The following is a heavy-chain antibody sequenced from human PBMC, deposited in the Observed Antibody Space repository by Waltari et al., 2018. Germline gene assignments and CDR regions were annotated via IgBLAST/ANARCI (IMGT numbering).Heavy chain of an antibody. CDR1: GFTFSSYA. D-gene: IGHD2-2*02. V-gene: IGHV3-23*01. CDR3: AKVGSTSCYSSMDV. J-gene: IGHJ6*02. Sequence: EVQLLESGGGFVQPGGSLRLSCAASGFTFSSYAMSWVRQAPGKGLEWVLAISGRGGSTYESEAVKGRCTISRGKCKNTLYLQMNSQRAEDTAVYYCAKVGSTSCYSSMDVWGQGTTVTVSS. CDR2: ISGRGGST.